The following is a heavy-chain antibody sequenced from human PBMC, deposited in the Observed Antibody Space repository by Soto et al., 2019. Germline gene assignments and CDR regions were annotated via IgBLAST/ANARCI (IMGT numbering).Heavy chain of an antibody. CDR2: IKQDGGET. J-gene: IGHJ3*01. CDR3: ARHGFKREALDL. CDR1: GFSFTNHW. Sequence: EMQLEESGGGLVQPGGSRRLSCEASGFSFTNHWMSWVRQAPGKGLEWLANIKQDGGETYYLESVKGRFSISRDNAKESVYLETSGRRAEDTAVYYRARHGFKREALDLWGQRTLVTVSS. D-gene: IGHD2-2*03. V-gene: IGHV3-7*03.